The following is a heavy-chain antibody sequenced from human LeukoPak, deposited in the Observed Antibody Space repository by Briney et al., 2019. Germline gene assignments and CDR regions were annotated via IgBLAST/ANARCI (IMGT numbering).Heavy chain of an antibody. CDR3: ARTYYDFWSGYYRELYYYYMDV. Sequence: GASVKVSCKASGYTFTGYYMHWVRQAPGQGLEWMGWINPNSGGTNYAQKFQGRVTMTRDTSISTAYMELSRLRYDDTAVYYCARTYYDFWSGYYRELYYYYMDVWGKGTTVTVSS. J-gene: IGHJ6*03. D-gene: IGHD3-3*01. CDR1: GYTFTGYY. V-gene: IGHV1-2*02. CDR2: INPNSGGT.